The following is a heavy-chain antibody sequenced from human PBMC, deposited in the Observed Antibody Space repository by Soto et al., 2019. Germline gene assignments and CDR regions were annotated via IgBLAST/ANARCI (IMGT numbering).Heavy chain of an antibody. D-gene: IGHD2-15*01. CDR3: AKDHGGYFDY. CDR1: GFTFSSYA. J-gene: IGHJ4*02. V-gene: IGHV3-23*01. Sequence: EVQLLESGGGLVQPGGSLRLSCAASGFTFSSYAMSWVRQAPGKGLEWVSAISGSGGSTYYADSVKGRFTISRDNSKNTLYXQXTSXXXXXTAXXYCAKDHGGYFDYWGQXTXVTVSS. CDR2: ISGSGGST.